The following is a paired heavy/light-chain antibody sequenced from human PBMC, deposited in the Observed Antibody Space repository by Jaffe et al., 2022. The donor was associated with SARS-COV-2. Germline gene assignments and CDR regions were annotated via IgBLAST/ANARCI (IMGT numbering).Light chain of an antibody. CDR1: NSDIGAYNY. CDR3: SSYTSSSSWV. V-gene: IGLV2-14*03. CDR2: DVN. J-gene: IGLJ3*02. Sequence: QSALTQPASVSGSPGQSIAISCTGTNSDIGAYNYVSWYQQHPGKAPKLMISDVNNRPSGVSNRFSGSKSGNTASLTISGLQADDEADYYCSSYTSSSSWVFGGGTKVTVL.
Heavy chain of an antibody. D-gene: IGHD6-19*01. V-gene: IGHV3-33*01. CDR3: AVWYTSAWAFDY. CDR1: GFTFSSYG. J-gene: IGHJ4*02. CDR2: IWYDGNKK. Sequence: QVQLVESGGGVVQPGRSLRLSCAASGFTFSSYGMHWVRQAPGKGLEWVAVIWYDGNKKYYADSVKGRFTISRDNSKNMLYLEMNSPRAEDTAVYYCAVWYTSAWAFDYWGQGTLVTVSS.